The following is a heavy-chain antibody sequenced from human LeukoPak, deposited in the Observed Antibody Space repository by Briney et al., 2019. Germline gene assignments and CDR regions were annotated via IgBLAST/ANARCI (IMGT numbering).Heavy chain of an antibody. Sequence: SETLSLTCTVSGGSISSYYRSWIRQPPGKGLEWIGYIYYSGSTNYNPSLKSRVTISVDTSKNQFSLKLSSVTAADTAVYYCAREGYSGSYLDYWGQGTLVTVSS. D-gene: IGHD1-26*01. CDR3: AREGYSGSYLDY. J-gene: IGHJ4*02. CDR1: GGSISSYY. V-gene: IGHV4-59*01. CDR2: IYYSGST.